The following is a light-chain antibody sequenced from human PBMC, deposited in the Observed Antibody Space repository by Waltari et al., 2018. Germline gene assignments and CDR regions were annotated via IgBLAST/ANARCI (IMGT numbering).Light chain of an antibody. CDR3: QQYDTSPPSYT. CDR1: QSVSDNN. Sequence: EIVLTQSPGTLSLSPGERATLSCRASQSVSDNNLVWYQQKPGQAPRLLIYGASSRATDIPDRFSGSGSGTDFTLTISRLEPEDFAVYYCQQYDTSPPSYTFGQGTKLDIK. V-gene: IGKV3-20*01. CDR2: GAS. J-gene: IGKJ2*01.